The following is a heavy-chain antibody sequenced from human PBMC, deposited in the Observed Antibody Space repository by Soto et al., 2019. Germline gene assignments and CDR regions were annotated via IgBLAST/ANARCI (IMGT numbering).Heavy chain of an antibody. CDR3: ARDGTVVPAATNSYYYYYMDV. J-gene: IGHJ6*03. V-gene: IGHV1-18*01. D-gene: IGHD2-2*01. Sequence: ASVKVSCKASGYTFTSYGISWVRQAPGQGLEWMGWISAYNGNTNYAQKLQGRVTMTTDTSTSTAYMELWSLRSDDTAVYYCARDGTVVPAATNSYYYYYMDVWGKGTTVTVSS. CDR1: GYTFTSYG. CDR2: ISAYNGNT.